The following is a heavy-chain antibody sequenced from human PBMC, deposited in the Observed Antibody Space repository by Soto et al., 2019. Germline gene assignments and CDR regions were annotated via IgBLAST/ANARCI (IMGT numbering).Heavy chain of an antibody. Sequence: GASVKVSCKASGGIFSSFTISWVRQAPGQGLEWLGGIIPIFDTPTYAQNFQGRVTITADKSTNTVYVELSSLRSEDTAVYYCATHGATTMARGAMKHYYYVMDVWGQGTTVTVSS. J-gene: IGHJ6*02. D-gene: IGHD3-10*01. CDR3: ATHGATTMARGAMKHYYYVMDV. V-gene: IGHV1-69*06. CDR2: IIPIFDTP. CDR1: GGIFSSFT.